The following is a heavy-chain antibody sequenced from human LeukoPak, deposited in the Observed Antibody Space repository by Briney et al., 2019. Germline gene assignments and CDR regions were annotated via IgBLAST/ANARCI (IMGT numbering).Heavy chain of an antibody. CDR2: ISAYNGNI. J-gene: IGHJ4*02. CDR1: GYTFTSYG. CDR3: ARDAGLYYDFWSGHPDY. D-gene: IGHD3-3*01. Sequence: ASVKVSCKASGYTFTSYGISWVRQAPGQGLEWMGWISAYNGNINYAQKLQGRVTMTTDTSTSTAYMELRSLRSDDTAVYYCARDAGLYYDFWSGHPDYWGQGTLVTVSS. V-gene: IGHV1-18*01.